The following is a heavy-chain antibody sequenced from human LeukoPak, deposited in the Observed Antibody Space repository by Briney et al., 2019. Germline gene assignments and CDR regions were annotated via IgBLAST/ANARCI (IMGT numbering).Heavy chain of an antibody. CDR1: GFTFSSYE. CDR3: AREVTSGYDY. V-gene: IGHV3-48*03. CDR2: ISSSGSTI. J-gene: IGHJ4*02. Sequence: GGSLRLSCAASGFTFSSYEVNWVRQAPGKGLEWVSYISSSGSTIYYADSVKGRFTISRDNAKNSLYLQMNSLRAEDTAVYYCAREVTSGYDYWGQGTLVTVSS. D-gene: IGHD3-9*01.